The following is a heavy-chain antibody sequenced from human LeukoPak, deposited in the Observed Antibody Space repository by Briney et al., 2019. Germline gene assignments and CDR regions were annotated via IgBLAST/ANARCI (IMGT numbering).Heavy chain of an antibody. J-gene: IGHJ4*02. CDR2: ITSSGSTM. CDR1: GFTFSDFY. Sequence: AGGSLRLSCAASGFTFSDFYMSWIRQAPGKGLEWISYITSSGSTMYYADSVKGRFTISRDNPKNSLYLQMDSLRAEDTAVYYCARVSAIDYWGQGTLVTVSS. V-gene: IGHV3-11*04. D-gene: IGHD2/OR15-2a*01. CDR3: ARVSAIDY.